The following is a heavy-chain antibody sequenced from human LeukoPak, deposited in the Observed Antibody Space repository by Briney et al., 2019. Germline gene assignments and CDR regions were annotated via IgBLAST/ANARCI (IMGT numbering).Heavy chain of an antibody. CDR1: GGSISSSNW. V-gene: IGHV4-4*02. CDR2: IYHSGST. CDR3: ARDPRKRYSGYDWLDY. Sequence: SETLSLTCAVSGGSISSSNWWSWVRQPPGKGLEWIGEIYHSGSTNYNPSLKSRVTISVDKSKNQFSLKLSSVTAADAAVYYCARDPRKRYSGYDWLDYWGQGTLVTVSS. J-gene: IGHJ4*02. D-gene: IGHD5-12*01.